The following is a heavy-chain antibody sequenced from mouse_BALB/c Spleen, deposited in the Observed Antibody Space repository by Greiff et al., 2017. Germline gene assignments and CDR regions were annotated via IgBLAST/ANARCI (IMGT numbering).Heavy chain of an antibody. J-gene: IGHJ3*01. CDR2: ISSGGSYT. Sequence: EVHLVESGGGLVKPGGSLKLSCAASGFTFSSYAMSWVRQSPEKRLEWVAEISSGGSYTYYPDTVTGRFTISRDNAKNTLYLEMSSLRSEDTAMYYCARRHDGSLFAYWGQGTLVTVSA. CDR3: ARRHDGSLFAY. D-gene: IGHD2-14*01. V-gene: IGHV5-9-4*01. CDR1: GFTFSSYA.